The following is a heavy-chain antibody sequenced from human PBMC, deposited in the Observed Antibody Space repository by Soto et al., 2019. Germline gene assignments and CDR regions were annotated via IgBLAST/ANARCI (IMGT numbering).Heavy chain of an antibody. CDR3: ARDVNDSSGSQGFDY. Sequence: PSETLSLTCTVIGDSVSSNNYYWSWIRQRPGKGLEWIGYIHYSGDSYDNPSLTSRITMSMDVSKSQFSLNLRSVTAADTAIYYCARDVNDSSGSQGFDYWGQGTLVTVSS. D-gene: IGHD3-22*01. V-gene: IGHV4-31*03. CDR1: GDSVSSNNYY. CDR2: IHYSGDS. J-gene: IGHJ4*02.